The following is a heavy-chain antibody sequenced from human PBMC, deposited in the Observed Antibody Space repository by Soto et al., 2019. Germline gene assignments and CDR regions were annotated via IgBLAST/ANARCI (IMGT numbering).Heavy chain of an antibody. CDR3: TKGARRGIPSVTFDY. J-gene: IGHJ4*01. V-gene: IGHV3-9*01. D-gene: IGHD3-10*01. CDR1: GFTFDDYA. CDR2: ISWNSGSI. Sequence: GGSLRLSCAASGFTFDDYAMHWVRQAPGKGLEWVSAISWNSGSIGYSDSVKGRFTISRDNAKNSLYLQMNSLRTDDTAFYFCTKGARRGIPSVTFDYWGHGTLVTVSS.